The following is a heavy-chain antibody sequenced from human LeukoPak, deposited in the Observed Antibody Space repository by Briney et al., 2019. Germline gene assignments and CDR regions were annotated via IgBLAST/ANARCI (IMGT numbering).Heavy chain of an antibody. V-gene: IGHV3-21*01. CDR1: GFTFSSYS. CDR3: ARDRWAMNWFDP. J-gene: IGHJ5*02. D-gene: IGHD5-24*01. Sequence: GGSLRLSCAASGFTFSSYSMNWVRQAPGKGLEWVSSISSSSSYIYYADSVKGRFTISRDNAKNSLYLQMNSLRAEDTAVYYCARDRWAMNWFDPWGQGTLVTVSS. CDR2: ISSSSSYI.